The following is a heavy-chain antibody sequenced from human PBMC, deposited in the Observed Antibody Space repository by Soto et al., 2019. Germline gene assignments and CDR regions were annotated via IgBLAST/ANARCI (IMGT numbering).Heavy chain of an antibody. D-gene: IGHD6-13*01. CDR2: IIPIFGTA. V-gene: IGHV1-69*13. CDR1: GGTFSSYA. Sequence: SVKVSCKASGGTFSSYAISWVRQAPGQGLEWMGGIIPIFGTANYAQKFQGRVTITADESTSTAYMELSSLRSEDTAVYYCARSGSAAAGPRARKNWFDHWGQGTLVTVSS. CDR3: ARSGSAAAGPRARKNWFDH. J-gene: IGHJ5*02.